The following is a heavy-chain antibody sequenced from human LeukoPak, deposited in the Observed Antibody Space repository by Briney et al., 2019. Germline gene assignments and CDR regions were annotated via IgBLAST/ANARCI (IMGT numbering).Heavy chain of an antibody. Sequence: ASVKVSCKASGYTFTSYYMHWVRQAPGQGLEWMGIINPSGGSTSYAQKFQGRVTMTRDTSTSTAYMELSSLRSEDTAVYYCARRGGSSSPLYYYYYYMDVWGKGTTVTVSS. CDR1: GYTFTSYY. V-gene: IGHV1-46*01. CDR3: ARRGGSSSPLYYYYYYMDV. J-gene: IGHJ6*03. CDR2: INPSGGST. D-gene: IGHD6-6*01.